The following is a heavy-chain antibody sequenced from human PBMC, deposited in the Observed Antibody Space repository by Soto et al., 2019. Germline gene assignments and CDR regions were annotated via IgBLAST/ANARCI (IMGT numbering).Heavy chain of an antibody. Sequence: PSETLSLTCAVSGGSISSGDYSWSWIRQPSGKGLEWIGYIYLIGSTYYSPSLKSRVTISIDRSKNQFSLNLSSVTAADTAVYYCARAGVRSCNNGVCWFDPWGQVHLVTVS. D-gene: IGHD2-8*01. CDR3: ARAGVRSCNNGVCWFDP. J-gene: IGHJ5*02. V-gene: IGHV4-30-2*01. CDR1: GGSISSGDYS. CDR2: IYLIGST.